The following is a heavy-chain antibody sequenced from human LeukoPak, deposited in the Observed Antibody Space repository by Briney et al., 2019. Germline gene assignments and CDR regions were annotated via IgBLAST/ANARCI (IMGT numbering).Heavy chain of an antibody. J-gene: IGHJ3*02. CDR1: GGSISSYY. CDR3: ARVPVRGFDYVWGSYRPHSDAFDI. Sequence: PSETLSLTCTVSGGSISSYYWSWIRQPPGKGLEWIGYIYYSGSTNYNPSLKSRVTISVDTSKNQFPLKLSSVTAADTAVYYCARVPVRGFDYVWGSYRPHSDAFDIWGQGTMVTVSS. CDR2: IYYSGST. V-gene: IGHV4-59*01. D-gene: IGHD3-16*02.